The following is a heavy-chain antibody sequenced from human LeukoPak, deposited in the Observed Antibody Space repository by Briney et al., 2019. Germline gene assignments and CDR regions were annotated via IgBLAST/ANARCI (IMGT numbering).Heavy chain of an antibody. CDR1: GYTFTSYG. D-gene: IGHD6-13*01. V-gene: IGHV1-69*05. CDR3: ARGGHSSFPPGYYYYMDV. CDR2: IIPIFGTA. Sequence: SVKVSCKASGYTFTSYGISWLRQAPGQGLEWMGGIIPIFGTANYAQKFQGRVTITTDESTSTAYMELSSLRSEDTAVYYCARGGHSSFPPGYYYYMDVWGKGTTVTVSS. J-gene: IGHJ6*03.